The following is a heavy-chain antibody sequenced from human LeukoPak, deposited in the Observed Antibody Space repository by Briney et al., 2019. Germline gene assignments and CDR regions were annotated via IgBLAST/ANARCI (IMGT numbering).Heavy chain of an antibody. CDR3: ARGMGLYGDYLENYFDY. Sequence: SSVNVSCKASGGTFSSYAISWVRQAPGQGLEWMGGIIPIFGTANYAQKFQGRVTITTDESTSTAYMELSSLRSEDTAVYYCARGMGLYGDYLENYFDYWGQGTLVTVSS. D-gene: IGHD4-17*01. CDR2: IIPIFGTA. CDR1: GGTFSSYA. J-gene: IGHJ4*02. V-gene: IGHV1-69*05.